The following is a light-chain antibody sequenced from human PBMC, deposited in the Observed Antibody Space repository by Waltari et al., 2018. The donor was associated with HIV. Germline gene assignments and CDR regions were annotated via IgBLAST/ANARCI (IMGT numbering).Light chain of an antibody. CDR3: QQRSNWPPWT. J-gene: IGKJ1*01. V-gene: IGKV3-11*01. CDR1: QSVSSY. Sequence: EIVLTQSPATLSLSPGDRATLSCRASQSVSSYLAWYQQKPGQAPRLPIYDASNRATGIPARFSGSGSGTDFTLTISSLEPEDFAVYFCQQRSNWPPWTFGQGTKVEIK. CDR2: DAS.